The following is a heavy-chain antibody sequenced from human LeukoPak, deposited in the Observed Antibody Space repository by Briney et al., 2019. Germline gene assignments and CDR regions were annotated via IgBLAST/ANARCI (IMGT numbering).Heavy chain of an antibody. Sequence: PSETLSLTCTVSGGAISSYYWSWIRQPPGKGLEWIGYIYYSGGTKYNPSLMSRVAISFDRAQSQFSLSLSSATAADAAVYYCARDGLYDSSGYYMDSWGQGTLVIVSS. V-gene: IGHV4-59*01. CDR2: IYYSGGT. J-gene: IGHJ4*02. CDR1: GGAISSYY. CDR3: ARDGLYDSSGYYMDS. D-gene: IGHD3-22*01.